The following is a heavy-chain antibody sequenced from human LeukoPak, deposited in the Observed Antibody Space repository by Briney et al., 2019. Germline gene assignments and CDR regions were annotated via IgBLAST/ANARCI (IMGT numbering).Heavy chain of an antibody. Sequence: GESLKISCKGSGYSFTSYWIGWVRQMPGKGLEWMGIIYPGDSDTRYSPSFQGQVTISADKSISTAYLQWSSLKASDTAMYYCARIEFPGIAGAGTFKYGMEVWGQGNTVTVSS. D-gene: IGHD6-13*01. J-gene: IGHJ6*02. CDR2: IYPGDSDT. CDR3: ARIEFPGIAGAGTFKYGMEV. V-gene: IGHV5-51*01. CDR1: GYSFTSYW.